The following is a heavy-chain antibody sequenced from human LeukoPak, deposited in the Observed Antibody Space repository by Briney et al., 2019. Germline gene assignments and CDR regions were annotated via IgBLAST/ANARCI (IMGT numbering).Heavy chain of an antibody. CDR3: ARLSGSYLDP. CDR2: INHSGST. V-gene: IGHV4-34*01. J-gene: IGHJ5*02. CDR1: GGSISSYY. Sequence: SETLSLTCTVSGGSISSYYWSWLRQPPGKGLEWIGEINHSGSTNYNPSLKSRVTISVDTSKNQFSLKLSSVTAADTAVYYCARLSGSYLDPWGQGTLVTVSS. D-gene: IGHD1-26*01.